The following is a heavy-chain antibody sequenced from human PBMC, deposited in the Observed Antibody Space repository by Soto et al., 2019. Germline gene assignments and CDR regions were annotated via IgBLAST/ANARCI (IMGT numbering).Heavy chain of an antibody. J-gene: IGHJ1*01. CDR2: IYYSGST. V-gene: IGHV4-59*01. D-gene: IGHD2-15*01. CDR1: GGSISSYY. Sequence: QVQLQESGPGLVKPSETLSLTCTVSGGSISSYYWSWIRQPPGKGLEWIGYIYYSGSTNYNPSLKSRLTISVDTSKNQFSLKLSSVTAADTAVYYCAREPLGYCSGGSCPGYFQHWGQGTLVTVSS. CDR3: AREPLGYCSGGSCPGYFQH.